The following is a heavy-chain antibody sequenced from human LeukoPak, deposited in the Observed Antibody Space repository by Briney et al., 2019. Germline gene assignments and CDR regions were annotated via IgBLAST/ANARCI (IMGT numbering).Heavy chain of an antibody. CDR1: GYTFTSYV. CDR3: ARDDPYYWGSVWFDP. D-gene: IGHD3-22*01. J-gene: IGHJ5*02. V-gene: IGHV1-8*01. Sequence: ASVKVSCKASGYTFTSYVINWVRQATGQGLEWMGWMNPNSGNTGYAQKFQGRVTMTRNTSISTAYMEPSSLRSEDTAVYYCARDDPYYWGSVWFDPWGQGTLLTVSS. CDR2: MNPNSGNT.